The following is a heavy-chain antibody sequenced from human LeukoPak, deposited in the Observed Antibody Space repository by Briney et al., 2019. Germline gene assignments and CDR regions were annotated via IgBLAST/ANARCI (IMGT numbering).Heavy chain of an antibody. D-gene: IGHD6-19*01. CDR3: AREQFRGFDI. J-gene: IGHJ3*02. CDR1: GFTFSSYG. Sequence: GRSLRLSCAASGFTFSSYGMHWVRQAPGKGLEWVAVIWYDGSDKYYADAVKGRCALSRDNSKNTLYLEINSLRAEDTAVYYCAREQFRGFDIWGQGTMVTVSS. V-gene: IGHV3-33*01. CDR2: IWYDGSDK.